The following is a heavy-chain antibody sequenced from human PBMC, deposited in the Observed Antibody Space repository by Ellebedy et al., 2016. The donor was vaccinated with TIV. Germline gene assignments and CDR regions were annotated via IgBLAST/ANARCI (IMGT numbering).Heavy chain of an antibody. CDR3: AREGKWGDIVVVPAATYFDY. CDR1: GFTFSSYW. J-gene: IGHJ4*02. V-gene: IGHV3-7*01. CDR2: IKQDGSEK. Sequence: GESLKISCAASGFTFSSYWMSWVRQAPGKGLEWVANIKQDGSEKYYVDSVKGRFTISRDNAKNSLYLQMNSLRAEDTAVYYCAREGKWGDIVVVPAATYFDYWGQGTLVTVSS. D-gene: IGHD2-2*01.